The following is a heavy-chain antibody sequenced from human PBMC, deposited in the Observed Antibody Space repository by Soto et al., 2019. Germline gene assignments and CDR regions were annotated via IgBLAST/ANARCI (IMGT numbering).Heavy chain of an antibody. CDR1: GYTFTNYD. CDR2: MNPKSGNT. D-gene: IGHD1-26*01. J-gene: IGHJ6*02. V-gene: IGHV1-8*01. Sequence: QVQLVQSGAEVKKPGASVKVSCKASGYTFTNYDINWVRQAPGQGLEWMGWMNPKSGNTGYSQKFQGRVTMTMNTSMLTAYMELSSLRSEDTAVYYCARTYSGSYYYYGLDVWGQGTTVTVSS. CDR3: ARTYSGSYYYYGLDV.